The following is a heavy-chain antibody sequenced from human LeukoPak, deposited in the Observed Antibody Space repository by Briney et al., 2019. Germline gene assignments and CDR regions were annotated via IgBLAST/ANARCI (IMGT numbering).Heavy chain of an antibody. V-gene: IGHV3-30*18. J-gene: IGHJ4*02. D-gene: IGHD3-10*01. CDR3: AKDLRGVPYGFDPPGDY. Sequence: PGGSLRLSCAASGFTFSTYGMYWVRQAPSKALEWVAIISYDGSNKYYADSVKGRFTISRDNSKNTLYLQMNSLRAEDTALYYCAKDLRGVPYGFDPPGDYWGQGTLVTVSS. CDR2: ISYDGSNK. CDR1: GFTFSTYG.